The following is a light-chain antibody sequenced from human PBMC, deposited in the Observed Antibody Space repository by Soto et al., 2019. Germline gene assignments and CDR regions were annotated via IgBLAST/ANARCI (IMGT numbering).Light chain of an antibody. Sequence: QSVLTQPPSAAGSPGQSVTISCTGTSTDVGGYNYVSWYQQYTGKAPKLMIYEVSNRPSGVSYRFSGSKSGNTASLTSSGLQAEDEADYYCSSYTTHNSEVFGTGTKLTVL. J-gene: IGLJ1*01. V-gene: IGLV2-14*01. CDR3: SSYTTHNSEV. CDR2: EVS. CDR1: STDVGGYNY.